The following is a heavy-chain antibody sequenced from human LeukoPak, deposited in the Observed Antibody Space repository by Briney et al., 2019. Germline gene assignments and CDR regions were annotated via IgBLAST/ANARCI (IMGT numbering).Heavy chain of an antibody. V-gene: IGHV3-30*02. CDR3: AIDPMIAVAGTFGFKNRNYYYYGMDV. CDR2: IRYDGSNR. J-gene: IGHJ6*02. D-gene: IGHD6-19*01. CDR1: GFTFSSYG. Sequence: PGGSLRLSCAASGFTFSSYGMHWVRQAPGKGLEGVAFIRYDGSNRYYADSVRGRFTISRDNSKNTLYLQMNSLRAEDTAVYYCAIDPMIAVAGTFGFKNRNYYYYGMDVWGQGTTVTVSS.